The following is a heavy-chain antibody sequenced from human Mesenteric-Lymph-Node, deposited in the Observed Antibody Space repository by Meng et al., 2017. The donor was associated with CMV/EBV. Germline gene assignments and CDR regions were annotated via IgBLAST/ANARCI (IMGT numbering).Heavy chain of an antibody. V-gene: IGHV3-23*01. J-gene: IGHJ5*02. CDR1: GITFSSYA. CDR3: VAPNPRP. Sequence: SLGLASAASGITFSSYAMSWVRQAPGKGIEWVSAISGSGGSTYYADSVKGRCTISRDNSKNTMYLQMNSLRAEDTAVYYCVAPNPRPWGQGTLVTVSS. CDR2: ISGSGGST.